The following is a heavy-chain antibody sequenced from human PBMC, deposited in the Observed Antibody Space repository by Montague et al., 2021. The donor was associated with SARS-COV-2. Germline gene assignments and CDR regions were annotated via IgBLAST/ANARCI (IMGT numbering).Heavy chain of an antibody. Sequence: SETLSLTCTVSGGSITRNYYWGWIRQPPGKGLEWVGNNYYSGTTFINPSLESRVTISVDASKNQFSLNLTAVTAADTAVYYCARTLGRGVPKAFDIWGQGALVIVSS. J-gene: IGHJ3*02. CDR3: ARTLGRGVPKAFDI. CDR1: GGSITRNYY. V-gene: IGHV4-39*01. D-gene: IGHD3-10*01. CDR2: NYYSGTT.